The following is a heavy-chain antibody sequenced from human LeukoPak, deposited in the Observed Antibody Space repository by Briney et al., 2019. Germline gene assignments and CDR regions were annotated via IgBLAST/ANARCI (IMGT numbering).Heavy chain of an antibody. V-gene: IGHV3-48*03. Sequence: GGSLRLSCAVSGLTFSDYEMNWVRQAPDKGLEWLSFIDRSGNDMRYAGSVKGRFTISRDNTRNSLYLQMNSLRAEDTAVYYCVTDNPGTMDFAHWGQRVLVTVSS. J-gene: IGHJ4*01. CDR3: VTDNPGTMDFAH. CDR2: IDRSGNDM. CDR1: GLTFSDYE. D-gene: IGHD2-2*03.